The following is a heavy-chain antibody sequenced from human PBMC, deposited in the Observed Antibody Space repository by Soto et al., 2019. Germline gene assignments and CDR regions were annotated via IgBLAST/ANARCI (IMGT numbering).Heavy chain of an antibody. CDR2: IKSKIDGGTT. CDR1: GFTFSNAW. CDR3: TTYDYILGSDRYRWAY. Sequence: EVQLVESGGGFVKPGGSLILSCAASGFTFSNAWMSWVRQAPGKGLEWVARIKSKIDGGTTDHAAPVKGRFTISRDDSKNTLYLQMYSLETEGTAVYYCTTYDYILGSDRYRWAYWGQGALVTVSS. J-gene: IGHJ4*02. D-gene: IGHD3-16*02. V-gene: IGHV3-15*01.